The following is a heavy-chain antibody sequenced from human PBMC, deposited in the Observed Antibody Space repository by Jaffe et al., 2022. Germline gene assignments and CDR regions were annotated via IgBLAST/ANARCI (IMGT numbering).Heavy chain of an antibody. Sequence: QVQLVQSGAEVKKPGASVKVSCKASGYTFTGYYLHWVRQAPGQGLEWMGRINPNSGATNYAQKFQGRFTMTKDTSISTAYMELRTLTSDDTAVYYCATDPAAGSYNWFDPWGQGTLVTVSS. CDR2: INPNSGAT. D-gene: IGHD6-13*01. J-gene: IGHJ5*02. V-gene: IGHV1-2*06. CDR1: GYTFTGYY. CDR3: ATDPAAGSYNWFDP.